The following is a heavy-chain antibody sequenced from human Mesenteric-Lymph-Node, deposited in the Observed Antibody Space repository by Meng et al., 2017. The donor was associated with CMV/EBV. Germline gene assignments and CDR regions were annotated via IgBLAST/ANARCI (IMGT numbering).Heavy chain of an antibody. V-gene: IGHV3-15*01. CDR2: IKSKSDGGTI. CDR1: RFTFSSYW. Sequence: GGSLRLSCAASRFTFSSYWMSWVRQAPGKGLEWVGRIKSKSDGGTIDDAAPVKGRFTISRDDSKNTLFLQMNSLKTEDTGVYYCARYCSSATCYRPGWGQGTLVTVSS. J-gene: IGHJ4*02. CDR3: ARYCSSATCYRPG. D-gene: IGHD2-2*01.